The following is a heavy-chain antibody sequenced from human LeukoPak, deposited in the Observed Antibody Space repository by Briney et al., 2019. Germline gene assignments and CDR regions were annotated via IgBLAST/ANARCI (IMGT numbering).Heavy chain of an antibody. CDR2: IIPILGIA. CDR1: GYTFTGYY. J-gene: IGHJ4*02. Sequence: GASVKVSCTASGYTFTGYYMHWVRQAPGQGLEWMGRIIPILGIANYAQKFQGRVTITADKSTSTAYMELSSLRSEDTAVYYCARVLGNTPDYWGQGTLVTVSS. D-gene: IGHD7-27*01. CDR3: ARVLGNTPDY. V-gene: IGHV1-69*04.